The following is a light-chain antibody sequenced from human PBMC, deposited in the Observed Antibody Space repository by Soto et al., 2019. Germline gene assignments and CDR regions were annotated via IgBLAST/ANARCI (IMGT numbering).Light chain of an antibody. V-gene: IGLV2-14*01. CDR3: SSYTSSSTLYV. CDR1: SSGVGGYNY. CDR2: EVS. Sequence: QSVLTQPASVSGSLGQSITISCTGTSSGVGGYNYVSWYQHHPGKAPKLMIYEVSNRPSGVSNRFSGSKSGNTASLTISGLQAEDEADYYCSSYTSSSTLYVFGTGTKVTVL. J-gene: IGLJ1*01.